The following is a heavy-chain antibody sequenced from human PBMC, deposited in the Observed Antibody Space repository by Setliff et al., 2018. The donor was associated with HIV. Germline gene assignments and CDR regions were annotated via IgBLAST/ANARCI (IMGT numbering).Heavy chain of an antibody. D-gene: IGHD5-12*01. CDR1: GGSISSSHKY. V-gene: IGHV4-39*01. Sequence: ETLSLTCTVSGGSISSSHKYWGWIRHPPGKGLEWIGRVIYGGDTFYNPYLKSRVTIAVDTSNNQVSLDLISVTAADTAVYYCARPYSGRGGGAWFDPWCQGTLVTVSS. J-gene: IGHJ5*02. CDR3: ARPYSGRGGGAWFDP. CDR2: VIYGGDT.